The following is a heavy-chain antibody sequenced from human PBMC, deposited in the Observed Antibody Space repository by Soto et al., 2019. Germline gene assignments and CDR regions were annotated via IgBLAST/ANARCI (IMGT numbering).Heavy chain of an antibody. CDR2: INHSGGT. CDR3: ARAGGAYDYSMDV. CDR1: GGSFSGHY. Sequence: PSETLSLTCAVYGGSFSGHYWSWIRQPPGKGLEWIGEINHSGGTSYNPSLKSRVTISLDTPKSQLSLKLSAVTAADTAIYYCARAGGAYDYSMDVWGQGTTVTVSS. J-gene: IGHJ6*02. V-gene: IGHV4-34*01. D-gene: IGHD6-25*01.